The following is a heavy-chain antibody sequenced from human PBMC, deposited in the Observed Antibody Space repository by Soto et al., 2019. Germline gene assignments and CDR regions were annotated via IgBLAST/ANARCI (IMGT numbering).Heavy chain of an antibody. CDR1: ENTFSSYY. Sequence: QAQLVQSGAEVKKPGASVKVSCKASENTFSSYYLHWVRQAPGQGLEWMGMIHPSGGGATYAQKVLGRITLHRDKTTTLALIEVSRPRCEATGLKFWSWRGHTSVVNSSFGLWGPGTLVTVSS. D-gene: IGHD3-22*01. CDR2: IHPSGGGA. CDR3: SWRGHTSVVNSSFGL. J-gene: IGHJ4*02. V-gene: IGHV1-46*04.